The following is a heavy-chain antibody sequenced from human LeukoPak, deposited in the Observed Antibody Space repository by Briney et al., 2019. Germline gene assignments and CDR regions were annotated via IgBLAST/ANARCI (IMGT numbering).Heavy chain of an antibody. D-gene: IGHD3-22*01. V-gene: IGHV4-39*01. Sequence: SETLSLTCTVSGGSISSSTYYWGWLRQPPGKGLEWIGSIYYSGSTYYNPSLKSRVTISVDTSKNQFSLKLSSVTTADTAVYFCARPTFSGYYSAPFDIWGQGTIVTVSS. CDR3: ARPTFSGYYSAPFDI. CDR2: IYYSGST. CDR1: GGSISSSTYY. J-gene: IGHJ3*02.